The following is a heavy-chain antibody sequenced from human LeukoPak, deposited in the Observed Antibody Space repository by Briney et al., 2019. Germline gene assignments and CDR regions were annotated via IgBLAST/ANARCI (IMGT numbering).Heavy chain of an antibody. D-gene: IGHD4-23*01. CDR1: GFTVSSNY. CDR2: IYSGDST. CDR3: ARGPLRWRFDY. V-gene: IGHV3-53*01. J-gene: IGHJ4*02. Sequence: GGSLRLSCAASGFTVSSNYMSWVRQAPGKGLEWVSVIYSGDSTYYADSVKGRFTISRDNSKNTLYPQMNSLRAEDTAVYYCARGPLRWRFDYWGQGTLVTVSS.